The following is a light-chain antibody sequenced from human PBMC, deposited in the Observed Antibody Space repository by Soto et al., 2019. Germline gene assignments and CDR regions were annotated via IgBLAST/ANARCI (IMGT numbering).Light chain of an antibody. V-gene: IGLV2-8*01. CDR3: SAYAGSNTLYV. J-gene: IGLJ1*01. CDR1: SSDVGGYNY. CDR2: EVS. Sequence: QSVLTQPPSASGSPGQTVTISCTGTSSDVGGYNYVSWYQQHPGKAPKLIIYEVSKRPSGVPDRFSCSKTGNTASLTVSGLHAEYDADYDCSAYAGSNTLYVFGTGTQLTVL.